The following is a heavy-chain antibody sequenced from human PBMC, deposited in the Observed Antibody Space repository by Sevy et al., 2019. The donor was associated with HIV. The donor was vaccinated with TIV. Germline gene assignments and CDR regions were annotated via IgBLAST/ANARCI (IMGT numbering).Heavy chain of an antibody. J-gene: IGHJ6*02. Sequence: ASVKVSCKASGYTFTSYGISWVRQAPGQGLEWMGWISAYNGNTNYAQKLQGRVTMTTDTSTSTAYMELRSLRSDDTAVYYCGRDGHYDFWSGYYYYYGMDVWGQGTTVTVSS. CDR1: GYTFTSYG. D-gene: IGHD3-3*01. CDR3: GRDGHYDFWSGYYYYYGMDV. CDR2: ISAYNGNT. V-gene: IGHV1-18*01.